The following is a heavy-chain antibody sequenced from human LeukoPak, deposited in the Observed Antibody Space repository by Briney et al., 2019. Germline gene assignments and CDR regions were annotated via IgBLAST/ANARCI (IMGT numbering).Heavy chain of an antibody. J-gene: IGHJ6*02. CDR3: AKGLGVGYCGDGSCYVYGMDV. CDR1: GFTFSRYG. CDR2: ISYDGNNK. V-gene: IGHV3-30*18. Sequence: PGGSLRLSCAASGFTFSRYGMHWVRQAPGKGLEWVAVISYDGNNKYYADSVKGRFTISRDNSKNTLYLQMSSLRPEDTAVFYCAKGLGVGYCGDGSCYVYGMDVWGQGTTVTVSS. D-gene: IGHD2-15*01.